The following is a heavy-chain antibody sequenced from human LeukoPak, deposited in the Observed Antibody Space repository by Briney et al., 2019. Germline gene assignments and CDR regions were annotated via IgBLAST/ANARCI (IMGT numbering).Heavy chain of an antibody. CDR2: IYYSGST. V-gene: IGHV4-39*07. D-gene: IGHD3-22*01. J-gene: IGHJ4*02. CDR3: AILPARDTYYYDRSGYYRPGVH. Sequence: SETLSLTCTVSGGSISRSHYYWGWLRQPPGKGLEWIGSIYYSGSTYYDPSLKSPVTISVDTSKNQFSLKLSSVTAADTAVYYCAILPARDTYYYDRSGYYRPGVHWGQGTLVTVSS. CDR1: GGSISRSHYY.